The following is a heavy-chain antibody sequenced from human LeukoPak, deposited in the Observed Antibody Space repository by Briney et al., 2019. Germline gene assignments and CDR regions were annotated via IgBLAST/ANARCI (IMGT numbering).Heavy chain of an antibody. D-gene: IGHD3-10*01. J-gene: IGHJ6*02. V-gene: IGHV4-34*01. CDR1: GGSFSGYY. Sequence: NPSETLSLTCAVYGGSFSGYYWSWIRQPPGKGLEWIREINHSGSTNYNPSLKGRVTISVDTSKNQFSLRLSSVTAADTAVYYCARAKPGSGRVHSIRYYYYGMDVWGQGTTVTVSS. CDR2: INHSGST. CDR3: ARAKPGSGRVHSIRYYYYGMDV.